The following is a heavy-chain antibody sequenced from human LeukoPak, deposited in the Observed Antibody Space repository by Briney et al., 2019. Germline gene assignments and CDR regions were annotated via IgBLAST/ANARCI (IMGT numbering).Heavy chain of an antibody. Sequence: PGGSLRLFCAASGFTFSSYEMNWVRQAPGKGLEWVSYISSSGSTIYYADSVKGRFTISRDNAKNTLYLQMNSLRAEDTAVYHCALAWSGSYSGLDYWGQGTLVTVSS. CDR2: ISSSGSTI. CDR3: ALAWSGSYSGLDY. CDR1: GFTFSSYE. D-gene: IGHD1-26*01. V-gene: IGHV3-48*03. J-gene: IGHJ4*02.